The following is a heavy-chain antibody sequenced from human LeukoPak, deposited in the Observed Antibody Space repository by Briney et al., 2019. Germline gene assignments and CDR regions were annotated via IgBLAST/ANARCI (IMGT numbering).Heavy chain of an antibody. Sequence: GGSLRLSCAASGFTFNDYTMHWVRQAPGKGLEWVSLISWNGDNIYYADSVKGRFTISRDNAKNSLYLQMNSLRAEDTAVYYCARDTSTHDAFDIWGQGTMVTVSS. CDR3: ARDTSTHDAFDI. D-gene: IGHD5/OR15-5a*01. CDR1: GFTFNDYT. V-gene: IGHV3-43*01. J-gene: IGHJ3*02. CDR2: ISWNGDNI.